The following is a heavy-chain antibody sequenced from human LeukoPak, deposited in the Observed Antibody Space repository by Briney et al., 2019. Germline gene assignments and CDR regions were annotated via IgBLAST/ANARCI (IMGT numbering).Heavy chain of an antibody. J-gene: IGHJ4*02. CDR2: INPSGGST. CDR3: ARGGIFDY. CDR1: GYSFISFY. V-gene: IGHV1-46*01. D-gene: IGHD3-10*01. Sequence: GASVKVSCKASGYSFISFYIHWVRQAPGQGLEWMGVINPSGGSTAYAQQFQGRVTMTRDTSTSTVYMELSSLRSEDTAVYYCARGGIFDYWGQGTLVNVSS.